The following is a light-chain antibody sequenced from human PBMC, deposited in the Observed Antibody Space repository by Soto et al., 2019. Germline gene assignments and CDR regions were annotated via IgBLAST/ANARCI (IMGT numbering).Light chain of an antibody. V-gene: IGLV1-40*01. CDR2: GNS. Sequence: QSVLTQPPSVSGAPGQRVTISCTGSSTNFGAGSDVHWYHQLPGTAPKLLISGNSNRPSGVPVRFSGSTSGTSASLAITGLQAEDEADYYCQSYESSRSVVFGGGTKVTVL. CDR3: QSYESSRSVV. CDR1: STNFGAGSD. J-gene: IGLJ2*01.